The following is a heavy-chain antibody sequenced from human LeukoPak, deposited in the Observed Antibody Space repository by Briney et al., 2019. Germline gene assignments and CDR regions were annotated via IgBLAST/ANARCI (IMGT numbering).Heavy chain of an antibody. J-gene: IGHJ4*02. CDR2: ISGSGGFT. CDR3: AKGGSSWSEIDY. V-gene: IGHV3-23*01. D-gene: IGHD6-13*01. Sequence: GGSLRLSCAASGFTFSSYALSWVRQAPGKGLEWVSGISGSGGFTYYADSVKGRFTISRDNSKNTLYLQMNSLRGDDTAVYYCAKGGSSWSEIDYWGQGSLVTVSS. CDR1: GFTFSSYA.